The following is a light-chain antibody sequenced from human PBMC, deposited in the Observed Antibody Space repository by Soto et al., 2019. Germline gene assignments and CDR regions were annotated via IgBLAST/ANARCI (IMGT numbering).Light chain of an antibody. CDR1: SSHVVGYNY. CDR3: SSYTSSSTRV. J-gene: IGLJ1*01. V-gene: IGLV2-14*01. CDR2: DVS. Sequence: SVLTQPASMSGSPGQSGTISCTGTSSHVVGYNYVSWYQQHPGKAPNLMIYDVSNRPSGVANRFSGSKSGNTASLTISGLQAEDEADYYCSSYTSSSTRVFGTGTKVTVL.